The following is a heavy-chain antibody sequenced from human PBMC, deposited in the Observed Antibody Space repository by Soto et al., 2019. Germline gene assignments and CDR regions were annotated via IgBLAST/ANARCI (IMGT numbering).Heavy chain of an antibody. Sequence: SETLSLTCTVSGGSISSYYWSWIRQPPGKGLEWIGYIYYSGSTNYNPSLKSRVTISVDTSKNQFSLKLSSVTAADTAVYYCARGVGCSGGSCYGYAFDIWGQGTMVTVSS. D-gene: IGHD2-15*01. V-gene: IGHV4-59*01. CDR2: IYYSGST. CDR3: ARGVGCSGGSCYGYAFDI. CDR1: GGSISSYY. J-gene: IGHJ3*02.